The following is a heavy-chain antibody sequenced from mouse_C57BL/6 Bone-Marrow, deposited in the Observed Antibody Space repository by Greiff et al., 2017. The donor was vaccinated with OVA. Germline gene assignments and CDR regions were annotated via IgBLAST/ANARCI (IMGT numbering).Heavy chain of an antibody. CDR1: GFNIKDYY. V-gene: IGHV14-2*01. CDR2: IDPEDGET. J-gene: IGHJ2*01. D-gene: IGHD1-1*01. CDR3: AGDRYGSSYEGYFDY. Sequence: EVHLVESGAELVKPGASVKLSCTASGFNIKDYYMHWVKQRTEQGLEWIGRIDPEDGETKYAPKFQGKATITADTSSNTAYLQLSSLTSEDTAVYYCAGDRYGSSYEGYFDYWGQGTTLTVSS.